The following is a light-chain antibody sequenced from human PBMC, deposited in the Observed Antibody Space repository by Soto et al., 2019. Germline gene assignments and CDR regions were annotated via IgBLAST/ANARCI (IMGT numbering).Light chain of an antibody. J-gene: IGLJ2*01. CDR2: EVS. CDR1: SSDVGGYKY. Sequence: QSALTQPASVSGSPGQSITISCTGTSSDVGGYKYVSWYQQYPGKAPKLMIYEVSNRPSGVSNRFSGSKSGNTASLTISGLQADDEAEYYCTSYTSSSSVLFGGGTKLTVL. V-gene: IGLV2-14*01. CDR3: TSYTSSSSVL.